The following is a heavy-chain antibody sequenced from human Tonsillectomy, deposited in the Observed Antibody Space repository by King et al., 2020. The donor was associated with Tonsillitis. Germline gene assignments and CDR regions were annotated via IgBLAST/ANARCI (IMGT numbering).Heavy chain of an antibody. D-gene: IGHD3-22*01. J-gene: IGHJ3*02. CDR1: GFTFSSYD. CDR3: AREGNGTMTDAFDI. CDR2: IGTAGDT. Sequence: VQLVESGGGLVQPGGSLRLSCAASGFTFSSYDMHWVRQATGKGLEWVSAIGTAGDTYYPGSVKGRFTISRENAKNSLYLQMNSLRAGDTAVYYCAREGNGTMTDAFDIWGQGTMVTVSS. V-gene: IGHV3-13*04.